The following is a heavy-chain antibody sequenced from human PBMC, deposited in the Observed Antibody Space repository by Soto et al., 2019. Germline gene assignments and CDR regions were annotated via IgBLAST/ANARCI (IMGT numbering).Heavy chain of an antibody. Sequence: EVQLVESGGGLVQPGRSLRLSCAASGFTFDDYAMHWVRQAPGKGLEWVSGISWNSGSIGYADSVKGRFTISRDNAKISLYLQMNSLGSEATALYYCAKGGVVVVTAIQGWGQGTLVTVSS. D-gene: IGHD2-21*02. CDR2: ISWNSGSI. CDR3: AKGGVVVVTAIQG. CDR1: GFTFDDYA. V-gene: IGHV3-9*01. J-gene: IGHJ4*02.